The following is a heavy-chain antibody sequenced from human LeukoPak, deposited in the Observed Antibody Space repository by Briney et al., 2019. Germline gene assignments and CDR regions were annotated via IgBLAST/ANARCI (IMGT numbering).Heavy chain of an antibody. CDR2: IYYSGST. Sequence: SQTLSLTCTVSGGSISSGGYYWSWIRQHPGKGLEWIGYIYYSGSTYYNPSLKSRVTISVDTSKNQFSLKLSSVTAVDTAVYYCASNGGDYGYYGMDVWGQGTTVTVSS. CDR3: ASNGGDYGYYGMDV. V-gene: IGHV4-31*03. D-gene: IGHD4-17*01. CDR1: GGSISSGGYY. J-gene: IGHJ6*02.